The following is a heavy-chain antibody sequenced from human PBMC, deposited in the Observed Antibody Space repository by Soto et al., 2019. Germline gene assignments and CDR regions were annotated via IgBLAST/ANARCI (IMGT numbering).Heavy chain of an antibody. CDR3: ARTVMPVGNLAAFDH. V-gene: IGHV4-39*07. CDR2: MYYSGSS. CDR1: GGSISSRTFW. J-gene: IGHJ4*02. Sequence: PSETLSLTCSVSGGSISSRTFWWAWIRQPPGKGLEWIGDMYYSGSSYSSPSLKSRATISVDTSKNQCSLKPTSVTAADSAVYFCARTVMPVGNLAAFDHWGQGVLVTVSS. D-gene: IGHD7-27*01.